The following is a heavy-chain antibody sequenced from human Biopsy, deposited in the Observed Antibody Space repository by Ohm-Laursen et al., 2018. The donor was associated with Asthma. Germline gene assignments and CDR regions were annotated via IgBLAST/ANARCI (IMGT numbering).Heavy chain of an antibody. D-gene: IGHD3-10*01. CDR2: ISVYNGNA. V-gene: IGHV1-18*01. CDR1: GYTFNSAG. CDR3: ARAVDYSHYYGIDV. Sequence: ASVKVSCKTSGYTFNSAGITWARQAPGQGLEWMGWISVYNGNAKVAQKLQDRVTMITDTSTSTAYMELRSLRSDDTTVYFCARAVDYSHYYGIDVWGQGTTVTVS. J-gene: IGHJ6*02.